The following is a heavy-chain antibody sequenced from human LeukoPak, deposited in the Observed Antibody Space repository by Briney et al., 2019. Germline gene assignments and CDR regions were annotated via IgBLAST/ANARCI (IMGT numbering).Heavy chain of an antibody. D-gene: IGHD6-13*01. J-gene: IGHJ4*02. CDR2: INHTGST. Sequence: SETLSLTCAVSGGSVMYHSWTWIRQTPGRGLEWIGAINHTGSTNYNPSLKNRVTISIDTSKNQFSLNLTSVTAADTAVYYCTRWGSWPYDYWGQGTLVTVSS. CDR3: TRWGSWPYDY. V-gene: IGHV4-34*01. CDR1: GGSVMYHS.